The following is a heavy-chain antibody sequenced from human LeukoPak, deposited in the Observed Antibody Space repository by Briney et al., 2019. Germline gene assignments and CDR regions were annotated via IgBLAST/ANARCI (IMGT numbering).Heavy chain of an antibody. CDR1: GFTFIIYA. J-gene: IGHJ4*02. D-gene: IGHD2-8*01. Sequence: PGGSLRLSCAASGFTFIIYAMSWVRQAPGKGLEWVSAISGSGGSTYYADSVKGRFTISRDNSKNTLYLQMNGLRAEDTGVYYCAKQKGVQRRGRYYFDYWGQGTLVTASS. V-gene: IGHV3-23*01. CDR2: ISGSGGST. CDR3: AKQKGVQRRGRYYFDY.